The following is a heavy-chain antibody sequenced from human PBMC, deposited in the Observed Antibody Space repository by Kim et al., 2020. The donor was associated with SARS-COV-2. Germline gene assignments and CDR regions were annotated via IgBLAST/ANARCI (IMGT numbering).Heavy chain of an antibody. Sequence: GGSLRLSCAASGFTFSSYSMNWVRQAPGKGLEWVSSISSSSSYIYYADSVKGRFTISRDNAKNSLYLQMNSLRAEDTAVYYCARYYYDSSGYYQYYYYYGMDVWGQGTTVTVSS. CDR1: GFTFSSYS. J-gene: IGHJ6*02. CDR3: ARYYYDSSGYYQYYYYYGMDV. D-gene: IGHD3-22*01. V-gene: IGHV3-21*01. CDR2: ISSSSSYI.